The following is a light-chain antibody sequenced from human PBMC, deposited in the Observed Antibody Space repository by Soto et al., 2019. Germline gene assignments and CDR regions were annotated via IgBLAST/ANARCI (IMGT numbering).Light chain of an antibody. Sequence: DIQMTQSPSSLSASVGDRVTITCRASQSISTYLSWYQQKPGKVPKLLIYGASSLQTGVPSRFSGSGSGTEFIFTISSLQPEDFATYYCQQHNSFSITFGQGTRLEIK. CDR1: QSISTY. V-gene: IGKV1-39*01. CDR3: QQHNSFSIT. J-gene: IGKJ5*01. CDR2: GAS.